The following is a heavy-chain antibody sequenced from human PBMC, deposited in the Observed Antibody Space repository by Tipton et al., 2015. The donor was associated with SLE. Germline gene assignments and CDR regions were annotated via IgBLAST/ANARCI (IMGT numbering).Heavy chain of an antibody. CDR2: IREDGSEK. Sequence: SLRLSCAVSVFTFSNNWMAWVRQAPGKGLEWVAHIREDGSEKFYVDSVRGRFAISRDNAKNSLYLHMNSLRAVDTAVYYCVREYQGRFYVNGAFDVWGQGTVVTVSS. CDR1: VFTFSNNW. D-gene: IGHD1-26*01. J-gene: IGHJ3*01. V-gene: IGHV3-7*01. CDR3: VREYQGRFYVNGAFDV.